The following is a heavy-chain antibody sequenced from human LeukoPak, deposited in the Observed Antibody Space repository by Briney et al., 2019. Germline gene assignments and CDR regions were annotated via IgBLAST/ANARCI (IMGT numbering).Heavy chain of an antibody. Sequence: SETLSLTCTVPGGSISSGGYCWSWVRHYPGRGLESLGYIHYTGSTYYNPSLKSRVSISVDTSTNHVSLRLSSVTVADTGVYSCATLGDCTGSSCYTIDNWGQGTLVSVSS. CDR3: ATLGDCTGSSCYTIDN. J-gene: IGHJ4*02. V-gene: IGHV4-31*03. CDR1: GGSISSGGYC. D-gene: IGHD2-8*02. CDR2: IHYTGST.